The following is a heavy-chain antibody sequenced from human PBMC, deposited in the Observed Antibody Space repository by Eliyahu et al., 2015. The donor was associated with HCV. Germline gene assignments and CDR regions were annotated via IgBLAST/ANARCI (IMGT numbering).Heavy chain of an antibody. CDR3: AREGWYRDYYYMDV. CDR2: ISSSSSYI. Sequence: EVQLVESGGGLVKPGGSLXLXXAASGXTFSSYTMNWVRQAPGRGLEWVSSISSSSSYIYYADSVKGRFTISRDNAKNSLYLQMNSLRAEDTAVYYCAREGWYRDYYYMDVWGKGTTVTVSS. V-gene: IGHV3-21*01. J-gene: IGHJ6*03. CDR1: GXTFSSYT. D-gene: IGHD6-19*01.